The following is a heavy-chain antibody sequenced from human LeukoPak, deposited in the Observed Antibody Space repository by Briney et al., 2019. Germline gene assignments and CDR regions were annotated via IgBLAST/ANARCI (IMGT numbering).Heavy chain of an antibody. Sequence: GGSLRLSCAASGFTFDVYAMRWVRQVPGKGLEWVSGTSWNSGSIGYADSVKGRFTISRDNAKNSLYLHMNSLSAEDTALYYCAKGKKITVAGLFDCWGQGTLVTVSS. J-gene: IGHJ4*02. CDR2: TSWNSGSI. CDR3: AKGKKITVAGLFDC. CDR1: GFTFDVYA. D-gene: IGHD6-19*01. V-gene: IGHV3-9*01.